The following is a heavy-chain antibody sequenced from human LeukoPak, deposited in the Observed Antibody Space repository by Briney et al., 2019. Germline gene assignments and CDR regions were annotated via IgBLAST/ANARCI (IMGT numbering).Heavy chain of an antibody. CDR2: ISAYNGNT. V-gene: IGHV1-18*01. CDR1: GYTFTIYG. J-gene: IGHJ4*02. CDR3: ATYDSSGYYRTKAVDY. D-gene: IGHD3-22*01. Sequence: ASVNVSCKASGYTFTIYGISWVRQAPGQGLEWMGWISAYNGNTDYAQKLQGRVTMTTDTSTSTAYMELRSLRSDDTAVYYCATYDSSGYYRTKAVDYWGQGTLVTVSS.